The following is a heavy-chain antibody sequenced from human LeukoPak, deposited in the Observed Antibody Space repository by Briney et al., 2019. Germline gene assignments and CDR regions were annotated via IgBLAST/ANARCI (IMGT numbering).Heavy chain of an antibody. Sequence: ASVKVSCKASGYTFTGYYMHWVRQAPGQGLEWMGWINPNSGGTNYAQKFQGRVTMTRDTSISTAYMELSSLRSEDTAVYYCARGGYSSGWFHAFDIWGQGTMVTVSS. V-gene: IGHV1-2*02. CDR1: GYTFTGYY. J-gene: IGHJ3*02. CDR3: ARGGYSSGWFHAFDI. CDR2: INPNSGGT. D-gene: IGHD6-19*01.